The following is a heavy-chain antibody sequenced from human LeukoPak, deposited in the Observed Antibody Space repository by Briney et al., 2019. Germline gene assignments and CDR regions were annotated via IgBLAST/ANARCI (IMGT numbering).Heavy chain of an antibody. CDR2: ISSTGGST. CDR3: VKDRYDYVWGSYRHFDY. Sequence: GGSLRLSCSASGFTFSSYAMHWVRQAPGKGLEYVSAISSTGGSTYYADSVKGRFTISRDNSKNTLYLQMSSLGAEDTAVYYCVKDRYDYVWGSYRHFDYWGQGTLVTVSS. CDR1: GFTFSSYA. V-gene: IGHV3-64D*06. D-gene: IGHD3-16*02. J-gene: IGHJ4*02.